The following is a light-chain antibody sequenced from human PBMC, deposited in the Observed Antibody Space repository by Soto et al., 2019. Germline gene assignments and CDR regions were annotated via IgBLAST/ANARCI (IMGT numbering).Light chain of an antibody. J-gene: IGKJ4*01. Sequence: DIQMTQSPSSLSASVGDRVTITCRASQGISNFLAWYQQKPGKVPKLLIYGTSTLQSGVPSRFSGSTSVTDFTLNISSLQPEDVATNYCQKYNNAPLTFGGGTKVEIK. V-gene: IGKV1-27*01. CDR3: QKYNNAPLT. CDR2: GTS. CDR1: QGISNF.